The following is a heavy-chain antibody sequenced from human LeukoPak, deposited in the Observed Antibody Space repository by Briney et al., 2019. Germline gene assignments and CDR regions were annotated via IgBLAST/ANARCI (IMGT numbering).Heavy chain of an antibody. CDR2: IWYDGRYK. CDR1: GYTFSSHG. J-gene: IGHJ3*02. V-gene: IGHV3-33*01. CDR3: ARTITDDHNRLGALDI. D-gene: IGHD3-10*01. Sequence: GGSLRLSCAAPGYTFSSHGMHWVRQAPDKGLEGVAIIWYDGRYKYYADSVQGRFTISRDNSKNTLYLQMNSLRAEDTAVYYCARTITDDHNRLGALDIWGQGTMVTVSS.